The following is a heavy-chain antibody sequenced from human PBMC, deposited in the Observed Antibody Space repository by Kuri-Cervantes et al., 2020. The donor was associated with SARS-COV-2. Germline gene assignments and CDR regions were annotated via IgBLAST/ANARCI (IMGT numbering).Heavy chain of an antibody. D-gene: IGHD3-3*01. J-gene: IGHJ5*02. V-gene: IGHV1-2*02. CDR3: AREISIFGGLRHSFDP. CDR1: GNTLSDYF. CDR2: INPNSGGA. Sequence: ASVKVSCKASGNTLSDYFVHWVRQAPGQGLEWMGYINPNSGGAKNAQKFQGRVTMTTDTSITTAYMELGRLTSDDTALYYCAREISIFGGLRHSFDPWGQGTLVTVSS.